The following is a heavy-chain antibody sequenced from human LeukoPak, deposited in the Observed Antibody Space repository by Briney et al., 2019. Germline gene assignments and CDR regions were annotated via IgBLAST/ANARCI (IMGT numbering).Heavy chain of an antibody. CDR2: IISSGSSI. CDR1: GFTFSDYY. Sequence: PGGSLRLSCAASGFTFSDYYMNWIRQAPGKGLEWVSYIISSGSSIYYADSVKGRFTSSRDNAKNSLYLQMNSLRAEDTAVYYCAREGRSYTSSWSLFDYWGQGTLVTVSS. J-gene: IGHJ4*02. V-gene: IGHV3-11*04. D-gene: IGHD6-13*01. CDR3: AREGRSYTSSWSLFDY.